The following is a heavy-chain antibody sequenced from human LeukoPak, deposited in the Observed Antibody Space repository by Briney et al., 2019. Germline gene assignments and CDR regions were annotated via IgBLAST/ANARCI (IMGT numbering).Heavy chain of an antibody. CDR1: GFTFSNYD. CDR2: ISYDGTNK. CDR3: ARDPPDIVGATTGPDY. V-gene: IGHV3-30*03. J-gene: IGHJ4*02. D-gene: IGHD1-26*01. Sequence: GGSLRLSCAASGFTFSNYDMHWVRQAPGKGLEWVAVISYDGTNKYYADSVKGRFTISRDNSKSTLYLQMNSLRAEDTAVYYCARDPPDIVGATTGPDYWGQGTLVTVSS.